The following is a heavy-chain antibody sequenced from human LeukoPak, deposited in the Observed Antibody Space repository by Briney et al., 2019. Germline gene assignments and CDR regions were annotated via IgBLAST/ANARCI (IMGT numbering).Heavy chain of an antibody. D-gene: IGHD6-19*01. CDR3: AKGSGSGGVFDY. J-gene: IGHJ4*02. CDR2: ISHSGGST. Sequence: GGSLRLSCAASGFAFSSYGMHWVRQAPGKGPEWVSGISHSGGSTDYADSVKGRFTISRDNSKNTVYLQMNNLRAEDTAVYYCAKGSGSGGVFDYWGQGTLVTVSS. CDR1: GFAFSSYG. V-gene: IGHV3-23*01.